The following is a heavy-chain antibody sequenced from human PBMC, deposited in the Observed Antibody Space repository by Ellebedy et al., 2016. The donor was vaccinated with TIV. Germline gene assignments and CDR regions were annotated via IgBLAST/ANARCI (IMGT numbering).Heavy chain of an antibody. J-gene: IGHJ4*02. CDR3: ARGPYDSGNY. D-gene: IGHD3-22*01. V-gene: IGHV4-31*03. CDR1: GGSISSGGYY. Sequence: MPSETLSLTCTVSGGSISSGGYYWSWIRQHPGKGLEWIGYIYYSGSTYYNPSLKSRVTISVDTSKNQFSLKLSSVTAADTAVYYCARGPYDSGNYWGQGTLVTVSS. CDR2: IYYSGST.